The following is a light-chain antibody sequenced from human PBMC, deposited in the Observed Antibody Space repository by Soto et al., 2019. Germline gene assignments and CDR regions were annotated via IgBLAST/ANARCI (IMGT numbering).Light chain of an antibody. V-gene: IGLV2-23*02. Sequence: QSALTQPASVSGSPGQSITISCTGTSSDVGSYNLVSWYQQHPGKAPKLMIYEVSKRPSGVSNRFSGSKSGNTASLTISGLQADDYDASSSCTYTLSRRVFGTGTKVTVL. J-gene: IGLJ1*01. CDR1: SSDVGSYNL. CDR3: CTYTLSRRV. CDR2: EVS.